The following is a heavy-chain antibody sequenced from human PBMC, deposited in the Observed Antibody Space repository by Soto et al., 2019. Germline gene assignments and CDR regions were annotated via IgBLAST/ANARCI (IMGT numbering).Heavy chain of an antibody. Sequence: EVQLVESGGGLVQPGGSLRLSCAASGFAFRSYWMHWVRQVPGKGLVWVSRINNDETTTNYADSVKGRFTISRDNAENTLYLQMNSSRVEDTAVYYCASGVVGGVIVHWGQGTLVTVSS. CDR2: INNDETTT. D-gene: IGHD3-16*01. CDR1: GFAFRSYW. CDR3: ASGVVGGVIVH. J-gene: IGHJ5*02. V-gene: IGHV3-74*01.